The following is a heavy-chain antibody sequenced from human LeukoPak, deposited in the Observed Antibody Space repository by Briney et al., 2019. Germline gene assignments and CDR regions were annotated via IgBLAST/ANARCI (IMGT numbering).Heavy chain of an antibody. D-gene: IGHD5-18*01. CDR2: INHSGST. Sequence: SETLSLTCAVYGGSFSGYYWSWIRQPPGKGLEWIGEINHSGSTNYNPSLKSRVTISVDTSKNQFSLKLSSVTAADTAVYYCATTPQRGYSYGWGTDAFDIWGQGTMVTVSS. CDR1: GGSFSGYY. V-gene: IGHV4-34*01. J-gene: IGHJ3*02. CDR3: ATTPQRGYSYGWGTDAFDI.